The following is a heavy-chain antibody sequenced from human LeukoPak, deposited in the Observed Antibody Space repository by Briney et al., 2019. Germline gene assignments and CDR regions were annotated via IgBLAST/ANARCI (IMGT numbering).Heavy chain of an antibody. D-gene: IGHD6-19*01. CDR2: IYTSGST. CDR3: ARAYNSGWYRGFEYFQH. J-gene: IGHJ1*01. Sequence: SETLPLTCTVSGGSISSYYWSWIRQPAGKGLEWIGRIYTSGSTNYNPSLKSRVTISVDTSKNQFSLKLSSVTAADTAVYYCARAYNSGWYRGFEYFQHWGQGTLVTVSS. V-gene: IGHV4-4*07. CDR1: GGSISSYY.